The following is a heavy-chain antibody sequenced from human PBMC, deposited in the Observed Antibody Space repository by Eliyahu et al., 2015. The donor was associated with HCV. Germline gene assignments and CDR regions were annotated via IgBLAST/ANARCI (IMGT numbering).Heavy chain of an antibody. CDR3: AKDLDRRTTVVQMES. D-gene: IGHD4-17*01. J-gene: IGHJ5*02. CDR1: GINFEDHV. V-gene: IGHV3-43D*03. Sequence: EVQLVESGGVVVQPGGSLRLSCLTSGINFEDHVMHWVRQAPGKGLEWVALISWDGATTHYADSVRGRFNISRDTAKKSLYLEMNSLRREDTALYFCAKDLDRRTTVVQMESWGQGTLVTVSS. CDR2: ISWDGATT.